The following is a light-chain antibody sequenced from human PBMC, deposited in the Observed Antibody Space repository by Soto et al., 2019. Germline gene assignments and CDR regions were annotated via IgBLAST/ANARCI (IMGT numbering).Light chain of an antibody. Sequence: EIVLTQSPGTLPLSPGERSTLSFRASQSVSSNFLAWYQQKPGQAPRLLISGASNRATGIPDRFSGSGSVTDFTLTISRLEPEDFAVYYCQQYGSSPRTFGQGTRWIS. V-gene: IGKV3-20*01. CDR3: QQYGSSPRT. CDR1: QSVSSNF. J-gene: IGKJ1*01. CDR2: GAS.